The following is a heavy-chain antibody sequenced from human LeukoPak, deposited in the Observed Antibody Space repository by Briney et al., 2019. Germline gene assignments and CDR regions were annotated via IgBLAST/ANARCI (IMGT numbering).Heavy chain of an antibody. CDR3: ARLDVAARLSSYYYYYYMDV. CDR2: INHSGST. J-gene: IGHJ6*03. D-gene: IGHD6-6*01. Sequence: SETLSLTCAVYGGSFSGYYWSWIRQPPGKGLEWIGEINHSGSTNYNPSLKSRVTISVDTSKNQFSLKLSSVTAADTAVYYCARLDVAARLSSYYYYYYMDVWGKGTTVTVSS. CDR1: GGSFSGYY. V-gene: IGHV4-34*01.